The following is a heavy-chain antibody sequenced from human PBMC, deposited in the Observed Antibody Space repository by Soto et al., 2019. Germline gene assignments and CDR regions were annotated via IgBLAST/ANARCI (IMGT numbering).Heavy chain of an antibody. V-gene: IGHV3-9*01. CDR1: GFTFDDYA. J-gene: IGHJ4*02. CDR3: AKDLGLKISSGCPDY. D-gene: IGHD6-19*01. Sequence: EVQLVESGGGLVQPGRSLRLSCAASGFTFDDYAMHWVRQAPGKGLEWVSGISWNSGSIGYADSVKGRFTISRDNAKNSLYLQMNSLRAEDTALYYCAKDLGLKISSGCPDYWGQGTLVTVSS. CDR2: ISWNSGSI.